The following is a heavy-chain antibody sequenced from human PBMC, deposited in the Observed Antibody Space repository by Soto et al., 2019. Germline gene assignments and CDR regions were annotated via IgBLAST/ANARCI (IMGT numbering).Heavy chain of an antibody. CDR3: AHHTITPATNWFDP. V-gene: IGHV2-5*01. CDR1: GFSLTTSGVG. D-gene: IGHD2-2*01. J-gene: IGHJ5*02. CDR2: IYWNDDK. Sequence: KESGPTLVNPTQTLTLTCTFSGFSLTTSGVGVGWIRQPPGKALEWLALIYWNDDKRYSPSLKGRLIITKDTSKNQVVLAMTNMDPVDTATYYCAHHTITPATNWFDPWGLGTLVTVSS.